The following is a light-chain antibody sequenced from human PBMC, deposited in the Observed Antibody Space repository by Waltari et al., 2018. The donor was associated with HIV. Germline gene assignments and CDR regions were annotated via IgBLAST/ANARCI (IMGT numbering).Light chain of an antibody. Sequence: DIQLTQSPSFLSASVGDRVTITGRASQGISSYLAWYQQKPGKAPKLLIYAATTVQRGVPARCSGSRSGTEFTLTISSLQPEDFATYYCQQLNSYLGFTFGPGTKVDIK. J-gene: IGKJ3*01. V-gene: IGKV1-9*01. CDR1: QGISSY. CDR3: QQLNSYLGFT. CDR2: AAT.